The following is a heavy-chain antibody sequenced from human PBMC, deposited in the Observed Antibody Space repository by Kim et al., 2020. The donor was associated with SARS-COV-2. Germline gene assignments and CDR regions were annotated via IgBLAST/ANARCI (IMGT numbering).Heavy chain of an antibody. V-gene: IGHV5-51*01. CDR2: IYPGDSDT. CDR3: ARMGKDSSSWYFRYYFDY. CDR1: GYSFSTYW. D-gene: IGHD6-13*01. J-gene: IGHJ4*01. Sequence: ESLKISCQASGYSFSTYWIGWVRQMPGKGLEWMGIIYPGDSDTRYSPSFQGQVTISADRSITTAYLQWSSLKASDTAMYYCARMGKDSSSWYFRYYFDY.